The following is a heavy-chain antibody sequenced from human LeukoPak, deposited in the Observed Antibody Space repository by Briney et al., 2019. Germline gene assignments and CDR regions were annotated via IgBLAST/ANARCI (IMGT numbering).Heavy chain of an antibody. CDR1: GYTFTSYD. D-gene: IGHD3-3*01. J-gene: IGHJ6*02. V-gene: IGHV1-8*01. CDR2: MNPNSGNT. Sequence: ASVKVSCKASGYTFTSYDINWVRQATGQGLEWMGWMNPNSGNTGYAQKFQGRVTMTRNTSISTAYMELSSLRSEDTAVYYCARVPVYGFWSGYYYYYYYGMDVWGQGTTVTVSS. CDR3: ARVPVYGFWSGYYYYYYYGMDV.